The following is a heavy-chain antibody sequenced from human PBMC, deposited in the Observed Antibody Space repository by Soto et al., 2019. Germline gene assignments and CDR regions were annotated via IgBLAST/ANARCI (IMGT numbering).Heavy chain of an antibody. CDR3: AREGYSSGWYPTSDY. CDR2: INAGNGNT. Sequence: ASVKVSCKASVYTFTSYAIHWVRQAPGQRLEWMGWINAGNGNTKYSQKFQGRVTITRDTSASTAYMELSSLRSEDTAVYYCAREGYSSGWYPTSDYWGQGTLVTVSS. V-gene: IGHV1-3*01. D-gene: IGHD6-19*01. CDR1: VYTFTSYA. J-gene: IGHJ4*02.